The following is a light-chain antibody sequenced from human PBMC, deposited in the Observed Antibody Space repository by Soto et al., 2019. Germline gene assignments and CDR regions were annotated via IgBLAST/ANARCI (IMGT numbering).Light chain of an antibody. CDR2: AAS. Sequence: DLQMTQSPSSLSASVGDRVTITCRASQSIATYLNWYQHKLGKAHQLLIYAASSLQTGVPSRFSGSGSGTDFTLTISSLQPEDFATYFCQQSYTIPITFGQGTRLAIK. CDR1: QSIATY. V-gene: IGKV1-39*01. J-gene: IGKJ5*01. CDR3: QQSYTIPIT.